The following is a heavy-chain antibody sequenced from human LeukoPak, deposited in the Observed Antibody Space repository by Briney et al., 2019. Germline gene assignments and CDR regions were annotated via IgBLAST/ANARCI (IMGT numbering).Heavy chain of an antibody. CDR3: ACLSSNGRRAFDI. CDR2: ISYSGNT. D-gene: IGHD2-8*01. CDR1: GGSISSYY. V-gene: IGHV4-59*08. J-gene: IGHJ3*02. Sequence: SETLSLTCTVSGGSISSYYWTWLRQPPGKGLEWVGYISYSGNTNHNPSLKSRVTMSVDTSKSQFSLKLNSVTAADTAVYYCACLSSNGRRAFDIWGQGTMVTVSS.